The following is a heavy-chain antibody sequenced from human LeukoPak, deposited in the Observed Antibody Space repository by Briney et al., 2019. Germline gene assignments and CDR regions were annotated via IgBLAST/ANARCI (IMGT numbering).Heavy chain of an antibody. J-gene: IGHJ6*02. V-gene: IGHV7-4-1*02. D-gene: IGHD4-11*01. CDR2: INTNTGNP. CDR1: GYTFTSYA. CDR3: ARATVTYYYYYGMDV. Sequence: ASVKVSCKASGYTFTSYAMSWVRQAPGQGLEWMGWINTNTGNPTYAQGFTGRFVFSLDTSVSTAYLQISSLKAEDTAVYYCARATVTYYYYYGMDVWGQGTTVTVSS.